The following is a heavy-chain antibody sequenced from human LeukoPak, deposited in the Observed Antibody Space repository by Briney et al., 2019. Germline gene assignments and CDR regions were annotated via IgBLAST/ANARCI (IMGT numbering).Heavy chain of an antibody. CDR2: ISSSSSYI. CDR3: ARDRGRVNWLDP. D-gene: IGHD2-15*01. J-gene: IGHJ5*02. Sequence: GGSLRLSCAASGFTFSSYSMNWVRQAPGKGLEWVSSISSSSSYIYYADSVKGRFTISRDNAKNSLYLQMNSLRAEDTAVYYCARDRGRVNWLDPWGQGTLVTVSS. CDR1: GFTFSSYS. V-gene: IGHV3-21*01.